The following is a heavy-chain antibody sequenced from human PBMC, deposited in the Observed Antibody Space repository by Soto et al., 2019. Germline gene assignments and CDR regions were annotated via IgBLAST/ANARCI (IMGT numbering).Heavy chain of an antibody. CDR1: GFTFSSYS. CDR2: ISSSSSTI. CDR3: ARGNFWSGYYGPYYYYYMDV. Sequence: EVQLVESGGGLVQPGGSLRLSCAASGFTFSSYSMNWVRQAPGKGLEWVSYISSSSSTIYYADSVKGRFTISRDNAKNSLYLQMNSLRAEDTAVYYCARGNFWSGYYGPYYYYYMDVWCKGTTVTVSS. V-gene: IGHV3-48*01. D-gene: IGHD3-3*01. J-gene: IGHJ6*03.